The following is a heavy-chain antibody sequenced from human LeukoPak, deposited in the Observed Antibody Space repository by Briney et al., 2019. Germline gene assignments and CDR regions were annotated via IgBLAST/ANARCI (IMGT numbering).Heavy chain of an antibody. CDR3: ARYYYDDSGYYHDY. D-gene: IGHD3-22*01. CDR2: IYPGDSDT. CDR1: EYSFTRYW. V-gene: IGHV5-51*01. Sequence: GESLKISCKGSEYSFTRYWIGWVRQMPGKGLEWMGIIYPGDSDTRYSPSFQGQVTISADKSISTAYLQWSSLKASDTAMFYCARYYYDDSGYYHDYWGQGTLVTVSS. J-gene: IGHJ4*02.